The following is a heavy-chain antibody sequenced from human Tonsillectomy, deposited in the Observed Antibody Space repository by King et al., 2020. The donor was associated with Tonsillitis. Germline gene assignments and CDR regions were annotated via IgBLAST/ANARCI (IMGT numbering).Heavy chain of an antibody. D-gene: IGHD1-26*01. V-gene: IGHV1-24*01. J-gene: IGHJ6*02. CDR3: ATDIRWELPNSYSYYGMDV. CDR1: GYTLTELA. CDR2: FDPEDGET. Sequence: QLVQSGAEVKKPGASVKVSCKVSGYTLTELAMHWVRQAPGKGLEWMGGFDPEDGETIYAQKFQGRVTMTEDTSTDTAYMELSSLRSEDTAVYYCATDIRWELPNSYSYYGMDVWGQGTTVTVSS.